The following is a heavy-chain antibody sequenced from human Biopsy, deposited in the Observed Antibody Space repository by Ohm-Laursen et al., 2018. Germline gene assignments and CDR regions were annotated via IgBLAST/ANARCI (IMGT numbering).Heavy chain of an antibody. D-gene: IGHD6-13*01. Sequence: PPGTLSLTCTVSGGSLSHYYWSWIRQPAGKGLEWIGRIYSSGSTNYNPSLKSRVTMSVDTSKNQFSLILSSMTAADTAVYYCAREPRIAAVAYFDPWGQGTLVTVSS. CDR1: GGSLSHYY. CDR3: AREPRIAAVAYFDP. CDR2: IYSSGST. V-gene: IGHV4-4*07. J-gene: IGHJ5*02.